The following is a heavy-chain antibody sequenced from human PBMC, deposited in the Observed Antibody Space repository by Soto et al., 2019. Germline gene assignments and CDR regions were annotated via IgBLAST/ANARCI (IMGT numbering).Heavy chain of an antibody. CDR3: AKDRGFGEYLFDS. J-gene: IGHJ4*02. V-gene: IGHV3-30*18. D-gene: IGHD3-10*01. CDR1: GGAFSTYG. Sequence: QVQLVESGGAVGQPGTSLRLSCAASGGAFSTYGVHWVRQAPGKGLEWVAILSYDGHNEYYTDSVKGRFTISRDTSRNTLYLQMDRLRADDTAMYYCAKDRGFGEYLFDSWGQGTLVTVSS. CDR2: LSYDGHNE.